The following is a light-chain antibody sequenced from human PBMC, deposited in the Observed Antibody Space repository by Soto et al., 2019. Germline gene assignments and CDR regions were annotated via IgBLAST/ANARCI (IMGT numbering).Light chain of an antibody. Sequence: EIVLTPSPATLSLSPGERATLSCRASQSVSSYLAWYQQKPGQAPRLLIYDASNRATGIPARFSGSGSGTEFTLPISSLEPEDFAVYYCQQRSNWGLTFGGGTKVEIK. V-gene: IGKV3-11*01. CDR1: QSVSSY. J-gene: IGKJ4*01. CDR3: QQRSNWGLT. CDR2: DAS.